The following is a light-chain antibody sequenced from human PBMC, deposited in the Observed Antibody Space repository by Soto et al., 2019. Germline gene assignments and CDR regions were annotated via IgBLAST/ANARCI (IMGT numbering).Light chain of an antibody. CDR3: SSYMSSIV. V-gene: IGLV2-8*01. J-gene: IGLJ1*01. CDR1: SSDVGGYNY. Sequence: QSALTQPPSASGSPGQSVTISCTGTSSDVGGYNYVSWYQQHPGKAPKLMIYEVSKRPSGVPDRFSGSKSGNTASLTVSGLQAEDEADYYCSSYMSSIVSGTGTKVTVL. CDR2: EVS.